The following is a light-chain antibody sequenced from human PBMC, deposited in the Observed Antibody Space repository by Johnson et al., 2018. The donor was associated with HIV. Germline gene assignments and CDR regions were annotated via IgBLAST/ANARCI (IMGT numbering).Light chain of an antibody. CDR2: DNN. CDR3: GTWDSSLSAFNYV. V-gene: IGLV1-51*01. Sequence: QSVLTQPPSVSAAPGQKVTISCSGSSSDIGNNYVSWYQQLQGTAPKLLIYDNNKRPSGIPDRFSGSKSGTSATLGITGLQTGDEADYYCGTWDSSLSAFNYVFGTGTKVTVL. J-gene: IGLJ1*01. CDR1: SSDIGNNY.